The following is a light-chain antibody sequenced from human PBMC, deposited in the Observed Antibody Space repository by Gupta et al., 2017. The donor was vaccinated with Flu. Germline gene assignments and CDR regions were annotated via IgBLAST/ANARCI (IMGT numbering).Light chain of an antibody. V-gene: IGKV1-33*01. CDR2: DAL. Sequence: DIQMTQSPSSLYASVGDRVTITCQASQDINIHLNWYQKKSGKAPKLLIFDALKLDRGVPLRFSGSGSGTHFAVTITSLQAEDVAIYYCEQYDRVPHTFGGGTRVELK. CDR1: QDINIH. J-gene: IGKJ4*01. CDR3: EQYDRVPHT.